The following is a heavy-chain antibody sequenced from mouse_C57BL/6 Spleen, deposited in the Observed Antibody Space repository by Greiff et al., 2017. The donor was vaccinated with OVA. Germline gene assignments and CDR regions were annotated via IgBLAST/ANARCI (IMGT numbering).Heavy chain of an antibody. V-gene: IGHV2-9-1*01. CDR2: IWTGGGT. Sequence: VQLQESGPGLVAPSPSLSITCTVSGFSLTSYAISWVRQPPGQGLEWLGVIWTGGGTNYNSALKSRLSISKDNSKSQVFLKMNSLQTDDTARYYCARNEDYYGSYWYFDVWGTGTTVTVSS. D-gene: IGHD1-1*01. J-gene: IGHJ1*03. CDR3: ARNEDYYGSYWYFDV. CDR1: GFSLTSYA.